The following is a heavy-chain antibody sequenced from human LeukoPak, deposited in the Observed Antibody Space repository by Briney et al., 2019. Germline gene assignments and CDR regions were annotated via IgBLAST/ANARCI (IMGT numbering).Heavy chain of an antibody. CDR2: ISSSSSYI. CDR1: GFTFSSYS. CDR3: ARETGKRGDY. V-gene: IGHV3-21*01. J-gene: IGHJ4*02. D-gene: IGHD1-1*01. Sequence: GGSLRLSCAASGFTFSSYSMKWVRQAPGEGLEWVSSISSSSSYIYYADSVKGRFTISRDNAKNSLYLQMNSLRAEDTAVYYCARETGKRGDYWGQGTLVTVSS.